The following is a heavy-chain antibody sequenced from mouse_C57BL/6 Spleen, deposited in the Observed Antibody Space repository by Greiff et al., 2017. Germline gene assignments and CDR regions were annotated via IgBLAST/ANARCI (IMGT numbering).Heavy chain of an antibody. Sequence: QVQLQQSGAELVRPGASVTLSCKASGYTFTDYEMHWVKQTPVHGLEWIGAFDPETGGTAYNQKFKGKAILTADKSSSTAYMGLRSLTSEDSAVYYCTRAVDYYAMDYWGQGTSVTVSS. V-gene: IGHV1-15*01. CDR1: GYTFTDYE. J-gene: IGHJ4*01. CDR3: TRAVDYYAMDY. CDR2: FDPETGGT.